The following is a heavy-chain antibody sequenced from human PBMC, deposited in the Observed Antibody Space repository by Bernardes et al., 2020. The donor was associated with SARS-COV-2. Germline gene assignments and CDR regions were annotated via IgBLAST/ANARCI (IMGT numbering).Heavy chain of an antibody. J-gene: IGHJ4*02. V-gene: IGHV3-74*01. Sequence: GSLRLSCAASGFTFRSYWMHWVRQAPGKGLVWVSRISSDGSTTGYADSVKGRFTISRDNAENTLFLQMNSLRAEDTAVYYCARFGKRIDPPFNDYWGQGTLVTVSS. CDR3: ARFGKRIDPPFNDY. CDR2: ISSDGSTT. D-gene: IGHD3-10*01. CDR1: GFTFRSYW.